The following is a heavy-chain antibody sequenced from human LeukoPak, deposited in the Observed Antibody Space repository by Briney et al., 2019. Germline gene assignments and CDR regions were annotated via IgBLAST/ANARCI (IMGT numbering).Heavy chain of an antibody. CDR1: GFPFSGYA. J-gene: IGHJ6*04. D-gene: IGHD3-10*02. Sequence: GGSLRLSCAASGFPFSGYAMSWVRQAPGKGLEWVSAISSSSGGTTYYADSVKGRFTISRDNSKNTLYLQMNSLRAEDTAVYYCAELGITMIGGVWGKGTTVTISS. CDR2: ISSSSGGTT. V-gene: IGHV3-23*01. CDR3: AELGITMIGGV.